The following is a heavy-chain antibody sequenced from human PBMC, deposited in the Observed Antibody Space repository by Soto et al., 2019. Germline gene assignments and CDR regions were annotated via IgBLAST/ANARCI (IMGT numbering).Heavy chain of an antibody. CDR2: IYYSGST. V-gene: IGHV4-39*01. J-gene: IGHJ5*02. D-gene: IGHD7-27*01. Sequence: QLQLQESGPGLVKPSETLSLTCTVSGGSISSSSYYWGWIRQPPGKGLEWIGSIYYSGSTYYNPSLTTRVTISVDTSKYQFALKLSSVTAADTAVYYCAREEMTWVRFDPWGQGTLVAVSS. CDR1: GGSISSSSYY. CDR3: AREEMTWVRFDP.